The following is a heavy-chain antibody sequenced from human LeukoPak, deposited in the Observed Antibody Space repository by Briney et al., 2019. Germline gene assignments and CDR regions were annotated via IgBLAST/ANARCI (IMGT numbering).Heavy chain of an antibody. CDR1: GFTFNTYS. CDR3: VRDVRRGDAFDI. J-gene: IGHJ3*02. CDR2: ISSSSDSI. D-gene: IGHD3-10*01. Sequence: PGGSLRLSCAASGFTFNTYSMNWVRQAPGKGLEWISYISSSSDSIYYVDSAKGRFTISRDNAKNSLYLQTNSLRAEDTAVYHCVRDVRRGDAFDIWGQGTMVTVSS. V-gene: IGHV3-48*01.